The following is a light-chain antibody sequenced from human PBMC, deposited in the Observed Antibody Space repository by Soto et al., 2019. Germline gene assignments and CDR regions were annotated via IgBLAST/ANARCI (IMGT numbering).Light chain of an antibody. CDR2: DGS. CDR1: QNLHSF. Sequence: EIVLTQSPATLSASPGERVTLSCRASQNLHSFLNWYQQRPGQAPRPLIYDGSKRAAGVPDRISGDGSGTDYTLTISSLEPEELAVYDCQQRTRWPMTFGQGTRLEIK. CDR3: QQRTRWPMT. V-gene: IGKV3-11*01. J-gene: IGKJ5*01.